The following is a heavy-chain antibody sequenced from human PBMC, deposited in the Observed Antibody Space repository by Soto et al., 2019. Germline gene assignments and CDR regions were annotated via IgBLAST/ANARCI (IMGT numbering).Heavy chain of an antibody. J-gene: IGHJ6*02. V-gene: IGHV4-39*01. CDR3: ARHGGNFWSGSTSPIYYYGMDV. CDR2: IYYSGST. D-gene: IGHD3-3*01. Sequence: SETLSLTCTVSGGSISSSSYYWGWIRQPPGKGLEWIGSIYYSGSTYYNPSLKSRVTISVDTSKNQFSLKLSSVTAADTAVYYCARHGGNFWSGSTSPIYYYGMDVWGQGTTVT. CDR1: GGSISSSSYY.